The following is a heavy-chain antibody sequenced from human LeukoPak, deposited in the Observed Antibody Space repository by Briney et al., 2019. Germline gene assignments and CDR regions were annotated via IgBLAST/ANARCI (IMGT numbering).Heavy chain of an antibody. J-gene: IGHJ4*02. CDR1: GFTFSSYG. Sequence: PGGSLRLSCAASGFTFSSYGMHWVRQAPGKGLEWVAVISYDGSNKYYADSVKGRFTISRDNSKNTLYLQMNSLRADDTAVYYCAKQRAVAGTDYWGQGTLVAVSS. V-gene: IGHV3-30*18. CDR3: AKQRAVAGTDY. CDR2: ISYDGSNK. D-gene: IGHD6-19*01.